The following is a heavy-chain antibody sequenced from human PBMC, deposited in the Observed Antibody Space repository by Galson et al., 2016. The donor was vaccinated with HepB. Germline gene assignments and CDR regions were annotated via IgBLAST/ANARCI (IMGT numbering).Heavy chain of an antibody. CDR2: IYQDGSER. V-gene: IGHV3-7*01. D-gene: IGHD2-21*02. J-gene: IGHJ2*01. CDR3: AKVVRVTDSEWHFDL. CDR1: GFTFSTSW. Sequence: SLRLSCAASGFTFSTSWMSWVRHAPGKGLEWVANIYQDGSERHYVESVKGRFTISRDNTKNSLYLQMNSLRVEDTAVYYCAKVVRVTDSEWHFDLWGRGTLVTVSS.